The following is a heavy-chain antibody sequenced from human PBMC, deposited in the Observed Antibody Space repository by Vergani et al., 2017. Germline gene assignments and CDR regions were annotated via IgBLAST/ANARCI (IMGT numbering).Heavy chain of an antibody. V-gene: IGHV4-59*01. D-gene: IGHD2-2*01. CDR1: GGSISSYY. CDR3: ARGGIYCSSTSCYPEGVFDY. Sequence: QVQLQESGPGLVKPSQTLSLTCTVSGGSISSYYWSWIRQPPGKGLEWIGYIYYSGSNNYNPSLKSRVTISVDTSKNQFSLKLSSVTAADTAVYYCARGGIYCSSTSCYPEGVFDYWGQGTLVTVSS. CDR2: IYYSGSN. J-gene: IGHJ4*02.